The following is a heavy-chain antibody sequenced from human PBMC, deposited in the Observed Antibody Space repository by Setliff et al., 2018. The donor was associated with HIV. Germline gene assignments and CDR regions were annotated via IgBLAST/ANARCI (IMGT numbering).Heavy chain of an antibody. Sequence: ASVMVSCKASGYNFTTYDINWVRQATGQGLEWMGWMNPNSGNTDYAQKFQGRVTMTRNTSISTVYMEMSSLRSEDTAVYYCARGDPRRGYSYGPEYMDVWGKGTTVTVSS. CDR2: MNPNSGNT. CDR3: ARGDPRRGYSYGPEYMDV. V-gene: IGHV1-8*02. CDR1: GYNFTTYD. J-gene: IGHJ6*03. D-gene: IGHD5-18*01.